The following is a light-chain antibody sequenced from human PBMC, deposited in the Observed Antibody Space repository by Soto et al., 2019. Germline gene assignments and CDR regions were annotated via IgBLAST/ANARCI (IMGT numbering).Light chain of an antibody. CDR2: DAS. J-gene: IGKJ4*01. Sequence: EIVMTHSPPTLSVSPGERATLSFRASQSIRNYLAWYQQRPGQAPRLLIYDASTRATGIPARFSGSGSGTEFILTISSLQSEDFAVYSCQQYSKWPLTFGGGTKVDI. V-gene: IGKV3-15*01. CDR1: QSIRNY. CDR3: QQYSKWPLT.